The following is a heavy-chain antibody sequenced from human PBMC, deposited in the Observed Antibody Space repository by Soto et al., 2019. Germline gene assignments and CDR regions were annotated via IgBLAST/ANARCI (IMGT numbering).Heavy chain of an antibody. CDR3: ARDAGTIGYCSSTSCYGNNWFDP. CDR1: GDSVSSNSAA. D-gene: IGHD2-2*01. CDR2: TYYRSKWYN. V-gene: IGHV6-1*01. Sequence: SQTLSLTCAISGDSVSSNSAAWNWIRQSPSRGLEWLGRTYYRSKWYNDYAVSVKSRITINPDTSKNQFSLQLNSVTPEDTAVYYCARDAGTIGYCSSTSCYGNNWFDPWGQGTLVTVS. J-gene: IGHJ5*02.